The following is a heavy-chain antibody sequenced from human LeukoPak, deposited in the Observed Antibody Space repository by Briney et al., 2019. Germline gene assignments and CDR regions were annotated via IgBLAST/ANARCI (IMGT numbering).Heavy chain of an antibody. CDR3: ASGFDSVVVGLYNWLDS. CDR1: GLTFSNNA. Sequence: GGSLRLSCAASGLTFSNNAMHWVRQAPGKGLEWVSSISGSGGDTYYADSVQGRFAISRDNSRTTQYLEMNSLRAEDTAIYYCASGFDSVVVGLYNWLDSWGQGTLVTVSS. J-gene: IGHJ5*01. V-gene: IGHV3-23*01. CDR2: ISGSGGDT. D-gene: IGHD2-15*01.